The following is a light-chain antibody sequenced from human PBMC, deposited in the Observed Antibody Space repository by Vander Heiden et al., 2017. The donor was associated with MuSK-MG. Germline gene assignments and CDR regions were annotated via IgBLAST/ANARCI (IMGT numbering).Light chain of an antibody. J-gene: IGKJ1*01. Sequence: DIQMTQSLSTLSASVGDRVTITCRASQTINSWLAWYQAKPGKALKLLIYKASSLESGVPSRFSGSGSGTEFTLTISSLQPDDFATYYCQQYENYPWTFGQGTKVEIK. V-gene: IGKV1-5*03. CDR2: KAS. CDR1: QTINSW. CDR3: QQYENYPWT.